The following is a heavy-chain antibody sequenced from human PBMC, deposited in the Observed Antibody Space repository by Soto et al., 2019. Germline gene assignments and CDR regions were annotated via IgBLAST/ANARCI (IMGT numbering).Heavy chain of an antibody. CDR2: ISYDGSNK. V-gene: IGHV3-30-3*01. J-gene: IGHJ4*02. CDR1: GFTFSSYA. Sequence: QVQLVESGGGVVQPGRSLRLSCAASGFTFSSYAMHWVRQAPGKGLEWVAVISYDGSNKYYADSVKGRFTISRDNSKNKRYLQMNSLRDEDTAVYYCASSTAGWLLPFDYWGQGTLVTVSS. D-gene: IGHD3-22*01. CDR3: ASSTAGWLLPFDY.